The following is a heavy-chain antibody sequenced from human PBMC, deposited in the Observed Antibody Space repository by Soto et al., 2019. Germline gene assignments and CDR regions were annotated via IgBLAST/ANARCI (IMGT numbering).Heavy chain of an antibody. CDR3: ASRVWQQTRRTESVNYYYYGMDV. V-gene: IGHV1-46*01. J-gene: IGHJ6*02. CDR2: INPSGGST. Sequence: GASVKVSCKASGYTFTSYYMHWVRQAPGQGLEWMGIINPSGGSTSYAQKFQGRVTMTRDTSTSTVYMELSSLRSEDTAVYYCASRVWQQTRRTESVNYYYYGMDVWGQGTTVTVSS. CDR1: GYTFTSYY. D-gene: IGHD6-13*01.